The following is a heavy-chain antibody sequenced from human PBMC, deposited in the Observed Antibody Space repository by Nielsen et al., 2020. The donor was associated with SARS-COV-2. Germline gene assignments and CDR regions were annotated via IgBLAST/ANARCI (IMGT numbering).Heavy chain of an antibody. J-gene: IGHJ4*02. CDR1: GFTVSSNY. V-gene: IGHV3-53*01. D-gene: IGHD4-11*01. Sequence: GGSLRLSCAASGFTVSSNYMSWVRQAPGKGLEWVSVIYSGGSTYYADSVKGRFTISRDNSKNTLYLQMNSLRAEDTAVYYCARDKTYSNYGFYFDYWGQGTLVTVSS. CDR2: IYSGGST. CDR3: ARDKTYSNYGFYFDY.